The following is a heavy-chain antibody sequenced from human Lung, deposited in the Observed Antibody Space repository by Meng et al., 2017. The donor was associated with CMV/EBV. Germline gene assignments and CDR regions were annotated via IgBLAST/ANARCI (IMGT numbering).Heavy chain of an antibody. Sequence: AXVXVSXXTSGYTFTTYYIHWARQAPGQGLEWMGIINPRHGGTAYAHKFQGRVTMTRDTSTSTVYMELSSLRSEDTAVYYCARARYFDWLGFDPWGQGTLVXVSS. CDR2: INPRHGGT. D-gene: IGHD3-9*01. CDR3: ARARYFDWLGFDP. V-gene: IGHV1-46*01. CDR1: GYTFTTYY. J-gene: IGHJ5*02.